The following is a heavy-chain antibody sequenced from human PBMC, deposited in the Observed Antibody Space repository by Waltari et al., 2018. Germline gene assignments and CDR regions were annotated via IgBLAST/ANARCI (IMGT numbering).Heavy chain of an antibody. J-gene: IGHJ4*02. V-gene: IGHV3-7*01. CDR3: ALSGSGSYYNDY. CDR2: IKRDGSEK. D-gene: IGHD3-10*01. CDR1: GFTFSSYW. Sequence: EVQLVESGGGLVQPGGSLRLSCAASGFTFSSYWMTWVRQAPGKGLEWVANIKRDGSEKYYVDSVKGRFTISRDNAMNSLYLQMNSLRSEDTAVYYCALSGSGSYYNDYWGQGTLVTVSS.